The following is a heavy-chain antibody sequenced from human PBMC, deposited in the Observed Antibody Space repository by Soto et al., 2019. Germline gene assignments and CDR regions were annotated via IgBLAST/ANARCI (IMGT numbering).Heavy chain of an antibody. CDR1: GGSISSYY. J-gene: IGHJ3*02. D-gene: IGHD3-10*01. CDR3: ARDHGVYYGSGRGGAFDI. Sequence: SETLSLTCTVPGGSISSYYWSWIRQPPGKGLEWIGYIYYSGSTNYNPSLKSRVTISVDTSKNQFSLKLSSVTAADTAVYYCARDHGVYYGSGRGGAFDIWGQGTMVTVSS. V-gene: IGHV4-59*01. CDR2: IYYSGST.